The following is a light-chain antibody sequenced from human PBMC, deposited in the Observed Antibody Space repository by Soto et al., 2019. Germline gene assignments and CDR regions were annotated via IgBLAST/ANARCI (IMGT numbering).Light chain of an antibody. V-gene: IGKV1-13*02. CDR2: HAS. Sequence: AIPLTQSPSSLSASVGDRVTITCRASQGISSALAWYQHKPGKPPKLLIYHASSLEGGVPSRFSGSGSGTDFTLSISSLQPEDFANYYCQQLNSYPFTFGQGTRLEMK. CDR3: QQLNSYPFT. CDR1: QGISSA. J-gene: IGKJ5*01.